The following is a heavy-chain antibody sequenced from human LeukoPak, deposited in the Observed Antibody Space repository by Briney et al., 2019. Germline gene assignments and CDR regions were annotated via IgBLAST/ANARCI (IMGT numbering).Heavy chain of an antibody. CDR1: GYTSTGYY. Sequence: ASVKVSCKASGYTSTGYYMHWVRQAPGQGLEWMGRINPNSGGTNYAQKFQGRVTMTRDTSISTAYMELSRLRSDDTAVYYCASVSDYDSSGYRADYWGQGTLVTVSS. J-gene: IGHJ4*02. CDR2: INPNSGGT. D-gene: IGHD3-22*01. V-gene: IGHV1-2*06. CDR3: ASVSDYDSSGYRADY.